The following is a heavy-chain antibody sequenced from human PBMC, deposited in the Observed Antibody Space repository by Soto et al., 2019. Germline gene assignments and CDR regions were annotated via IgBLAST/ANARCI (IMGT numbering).Heavy chain of an antibody. V-gene: IGHV1-69*08. D-gene: IGHD2-21*01. CDR2: IIPILGIA. CDR1: GGTFSSYT. J-gene: IGHJ6*02. CDR3: ARDPSGGDEPQYYYYGMDV. Sequence: QVQLVQSGAEVKKPGSSVKVSCKASGGTFSSYTISWVRQAPGQGLEWMGRIIPILGIANYAQKFQGRVTITADKSTSTAYMELSSLRAEDTAVYYCARDPSGGDEPQYYYYGMDVWGQGTTVTVSS.